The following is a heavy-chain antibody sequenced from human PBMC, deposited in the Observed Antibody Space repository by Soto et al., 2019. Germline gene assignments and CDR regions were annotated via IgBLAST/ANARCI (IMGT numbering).Heavy chain of an antibody. V-gene: IGHV2-5*01. Sequence: QITLKESGPTLVKPTQTLTLTCTFSGFSLSTSGMGVGWIRQPPGKALEWLALIYWNYDKRYSPSLKSRLTITTDTSKNQVVLTMTNMDPMDTATYYCAHRLQYSISRSFDCWGQGTLVTVSS. CDR1: GFSLSTSGMG. CDR2: IYWNYDK. D-gene: IGHD6-13*01. CDR3: AHRLQYSISRSFDC. J-gene: IGHJ4*02.